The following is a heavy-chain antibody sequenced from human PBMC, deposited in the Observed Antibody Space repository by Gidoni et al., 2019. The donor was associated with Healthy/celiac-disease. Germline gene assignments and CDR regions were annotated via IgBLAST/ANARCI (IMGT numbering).Heavy chain of an antibody. J-gene: IGHJ4*02. Sequence: QLQLQESGPGLVKPSETMSLTCTVSGGSISSSSYYWGWIRQPPGKGLEWIGSIYYSGSTYYNPSLKSRVTISVDTSKNQFSLKLSSVTAADTAVYYCARHEAATYYFDYWGQGTLVTVSS. V-gene: IGHV4-39*01. CDR3: ARHEAATYYFDY. CDR1: GGSISSSSYY. D-gene: IGHD2-15*01. CDR2: IYYSGST.